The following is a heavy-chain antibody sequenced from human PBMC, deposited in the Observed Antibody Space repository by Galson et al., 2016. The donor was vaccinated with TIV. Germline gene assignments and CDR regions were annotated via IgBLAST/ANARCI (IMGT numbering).Heavy chain of an antibody. J-gene: IGHJ4*02. Sequence: SLRLSCAASGFTFSRHWMSWVRQAPGKGLEWVANIKQDGDYKYYVDSVKGRFTISRDNAKNSLYLQMNSLRADDTAVYYCARGPEYYDFWSGFSGDYFDYWGQGTLVTVSS. CDR3: ARGPEYYDFWSGFSGDYFDY. CDR2: IKQDGDYK. D-gene: IGHD3-3*01. CDR1: GFTFSRHW. V-gene: IGHV3-7*03.